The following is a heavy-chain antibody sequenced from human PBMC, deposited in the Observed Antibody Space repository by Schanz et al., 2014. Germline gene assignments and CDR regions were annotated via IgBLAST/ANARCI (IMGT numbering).Heavy chain of an antibody. V-gene: IGHV1-69*02. CDR3: TRGGYSYALSAFDI. CDR1: GGTFSSYT. CDR2: IIPVLAIA. J-gene: IGHJ3*02. D-gene: IGHD5-18*01. Sequence: QVQLVQSGAEVKKPGSSVKVSCTASGGTFSSYTISWIRQAPGQGLEWMGRIIPVLAIADYAQKFQGRVTMTTDTSTSTSYMELTSLRFDDTAVYYCTRGGYSYALSAFDIWGQGTMVTVSS.